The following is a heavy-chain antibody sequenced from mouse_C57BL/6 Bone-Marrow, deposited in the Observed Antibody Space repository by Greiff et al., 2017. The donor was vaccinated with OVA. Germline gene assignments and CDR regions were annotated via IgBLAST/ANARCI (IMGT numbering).Heavy chain of an antibody. J-gene: IGHJ1*03. CDR1: GFPITSGYY. Sequence: VKLMESGPGLVKPSQSLFLTCSITGFPITSGYYWIWIRQSPGKPLEWMGYITHSGETFYNPSLQSPISITRETSKNQFFLQLNSVTTEDTAMYYCAGDRGGTTVVAWYFDVWGTGTTVTVSS. V-gene: IGHV12-3*01. CDR2: ITHSGET. CDR3: AGDRGGTTVVAWYFDV. D-gene: IGHD1-1*01.